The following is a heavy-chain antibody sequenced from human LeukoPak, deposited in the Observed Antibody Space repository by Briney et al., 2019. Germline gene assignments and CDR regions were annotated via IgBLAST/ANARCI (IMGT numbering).Heavy chain of an antibody. CDR2: LKDKGRGGTA. V-gene: IGHV3-49*04. J-gene: IGHJ4*02. Sequence: GSLRLFCTGSGFKLGYLTLSRVRQAPGEGLGGVGFLKDKGRGGTAEYAASVRGRFTISRDDSKRIAYLQMNNLQTEDTAVYHCTKGGHTDNWGQGTLVTVSS. CDR1: GFKLGYLT. CDR3: TKGGHTDN.